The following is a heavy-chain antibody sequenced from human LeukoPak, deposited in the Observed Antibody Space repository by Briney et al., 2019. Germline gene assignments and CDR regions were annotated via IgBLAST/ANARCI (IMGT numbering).Heavy chain of an antibody. D-gene: IGHD3-22*01. Sequence: SETLSLTCTVSGGSISSSSYYWGWIRQPPGKGLEWIGSIYYSGSTYYNPSLKSRVTISVDTSKNQFSLKLSSVTAADTAVYYCARARNYYDSSGFYYEGDAFDIWGQGTMVTVSS. CDR3: ARARNYYDSSGFYYEGDAFDI. J-gene: IGHJ3*02. CDR2: IYYSGST. CDR1: GGSISSSSYY. V-gene: IGHV4-39*07.